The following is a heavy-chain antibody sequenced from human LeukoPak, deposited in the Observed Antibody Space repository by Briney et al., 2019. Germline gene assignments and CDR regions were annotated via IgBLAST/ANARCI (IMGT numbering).Heavy chain of an antibody. J-gene: IGHJ4*02. V-gene: IGHV4-39*01. CDR2: IYYSGST. D-gene: IGHD2-8*01. Sequence: SETLSLTCTVSGGSISSSNKYWGWTRQPPGKGLEWIGSIYYSGSTDYNPPLKNRVTISVDTSKNEVSLKLSSVTATDTSVYYCARHGVNDYFEYWGQGMLVTVSS. CDR3: ARHGVNDYFEY. CDR1: GGSISSSNKY.